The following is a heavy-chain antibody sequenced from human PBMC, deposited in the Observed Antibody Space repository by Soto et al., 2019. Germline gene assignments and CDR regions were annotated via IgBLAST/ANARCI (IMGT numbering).Heavy chain of an antibody. Sequence: ASVKVSCKASGYTFTSYGISWVRQAPGQGLEWMGWISAYNGNTNYSQKFQGRVTITRDTSASTAYMELSSLRSEDTAVYYCAIPRLWELLDWGQGTLVTVSS. CDR1: GYTFTSYG. D-gene: IGHD1-26*01. CDR2: ISAYNGNT. V-gene: IGHV1-18*01. J-gene: IGHJ4*02. CDR3: AIPRLWELLD.